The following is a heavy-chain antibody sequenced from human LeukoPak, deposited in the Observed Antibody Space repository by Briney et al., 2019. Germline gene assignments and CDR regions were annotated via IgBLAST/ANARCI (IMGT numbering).Heavy chain of an antibody. Sequence: GASVKVSCKASGYTFTGYYMHWVRQAPGQGLEWMGWINPNSGGTNYAQKFQGRVTMTRNTSISTAYMELSRLRSDDTAVYYCARPTHYYDSSGYLPYFMDVWGKGTTVTVSS. CDR1: GYTFTGYY. V-gene: IGHV1-2*02. D-gene: IGHD3-22*01. CDR2: INPNSGGT. J-gene: IGHJ6*03. CDR3: ARPTHYYDSSGYLPYFMDV.